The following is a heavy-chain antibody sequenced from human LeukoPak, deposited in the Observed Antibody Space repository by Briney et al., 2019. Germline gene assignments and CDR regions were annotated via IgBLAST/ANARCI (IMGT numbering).Heavy chain of an antibody. CDR2: ISWNSGSI. CDR3: ARDWGTTGSLDY. D-gene: IGHD1-7*01. CDR1: GFTFDDYA. J-gene: IGHJ4*02. Sequence: GGSLRLSCAASGFTFDDYAMHWVRGAPGKGLEGVSGISWNSGSIGYADSVKGRYNISRDNAKHSLYLQMNSLRAEDTALYYCARDWGTTGSLDYWGQGTLVTVSS. V-gene: IGHV3-9*01.